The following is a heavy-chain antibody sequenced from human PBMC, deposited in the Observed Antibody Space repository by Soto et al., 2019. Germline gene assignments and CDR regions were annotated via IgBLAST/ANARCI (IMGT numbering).Heavy chain of an antibody. V-gene: IGHV3-15*07. CDR1: GFTFTYAW. CDR2: IKSYIDGGTT. Sequence: EVQLVESGGGLVKPGGSLRLSCTASGFTFTYAWMNWVRQAPGKGLEWVGRIKSYIDGGTTDYAAPVKGRFTISRDDSKNTVYLHMNSLETGDTAMYYCTAATTSTTQSDQWGQGTLVTVSP. J-gene: IGHJ4*02. CDR3: TAATTSTTQSDQ. D-gene: IGHD1-7*01.